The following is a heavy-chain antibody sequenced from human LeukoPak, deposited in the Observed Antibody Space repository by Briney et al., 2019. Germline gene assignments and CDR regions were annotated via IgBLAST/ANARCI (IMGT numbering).Heavy chain of an antibody. CDR3: ARAGYGDYDLDY. J-gene: IGHJ4*02. CDR2: INPNSGGT. V-gene: IGHV1-2*02. Sequence: ASVKVSCKASGYTFTGYYMNWVRQAPGQGIEWMGWINPNSGGTNCAQKFQGRVTMTGDTSISTAYMELSRLTSDDTAVYYCARAGYGDYDLDYWGQGTLVTVSS. D-gene: IGHD4-17*01. CDR1: GYTFTGYY.